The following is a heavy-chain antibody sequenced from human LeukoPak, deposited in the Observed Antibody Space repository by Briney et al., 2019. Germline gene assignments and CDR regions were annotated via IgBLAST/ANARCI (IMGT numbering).Heavy chain of an antibody. CDR1: GDSITSDHY. CDR2: IYHSGNT. D-gene: IGHD3-22*01. J-gene: IGHJ4*02. V-gene: IGHV4-30-4*08. CDR3: CRVACDSGFCNVDY. Sequence: PSETLSLTCTVSGDSITSDHYWTWIRQPPGKGLEWIAYIYHSGNTYYNPSLRSRVTMSVATSKNQFSLEVKSVTAADTAVYCCCRVACDSGFCNVDYWGQGTLVPVTS.